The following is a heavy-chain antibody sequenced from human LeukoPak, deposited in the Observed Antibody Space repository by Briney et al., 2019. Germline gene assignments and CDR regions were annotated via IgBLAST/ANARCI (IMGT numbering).Heavy chain of an antibody. Sequence: SETLSLTCTVFGASITSHHWNLIRQPAGKGLEWIGYIYHTGSTNSNPSLKSRVTKSVDTSKNQFSLKLTSVTAADTAVYYCARWSDSYRAFDYWGQGTLVTVSS. D-gene: IGHD4-23*01. V-gene: IGHV4-59*11. CDR3: ARWSDSYRAFDY. J-gene: IGHJ4*02. CDR1: GASITSHH. CDR2: IYHTGST.